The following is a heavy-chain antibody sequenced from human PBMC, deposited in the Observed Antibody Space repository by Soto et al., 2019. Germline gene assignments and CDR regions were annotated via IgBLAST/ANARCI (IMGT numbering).Heavy chain of an antibody. CDR1: GFMFSNHG. D-gene: IGHD1-1*01. CDR3: VRVDNWNDEAADY. Sequence: QVQLVESGGGVVQPGRSLRLSCAASGFMFSNHGMHWVRQAPGKGLEWVAVIWSDGNNRYYADSVKGRFTISRDNSKNTVYLQVNSLRAEDTAVYYCVRVDNWNDEAADYWGQGTLVTVSS. J-gene: IGHJ4*02. V-gene: IGHV3-33*01. CDR2: IWSDGNNR.